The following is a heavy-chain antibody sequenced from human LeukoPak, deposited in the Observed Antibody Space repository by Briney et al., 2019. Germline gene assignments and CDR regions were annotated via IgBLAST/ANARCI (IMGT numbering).Heavy chain of an antibody. Sequence: SETLSLTCTVSGGPIRSYYWSWIRQPPGKGLEWIGNIHYTGSTNYNPSLKSRVTISVDTSNNRFSLKLSSVTAADTAVYYCARGKPGYSSLFMFDPWGQGTLVTVSS. CDR1: GGPIRSYY. J-gene: IGHJ5*02. CDR3: ARGKPGYSSLFMFDP. CDR2: IHYTGST. V-gene: IGHV4-59*01. D-gene: IGHD6-13*01.